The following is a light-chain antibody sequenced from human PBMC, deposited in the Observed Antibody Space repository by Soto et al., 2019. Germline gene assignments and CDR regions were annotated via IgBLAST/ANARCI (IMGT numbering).Light chain of an antibody. V-gene: IGKV2-30*01. CDR3: VQGTHLTYN. J-gene: IGKJ2*01. CDR2: KVC. CDR1: RSLIYTDGNTY. Sequence: DVVMTQSPLSLPVTLGQPASISCRASRSLIYTDGNTYLNWSHQRPGQSTRRLLSKVCNRGSGGPDRFGGSGSGTDFTLKISSVEDADVRLLYCVQGTHLTYNFSQGTNLDIK.